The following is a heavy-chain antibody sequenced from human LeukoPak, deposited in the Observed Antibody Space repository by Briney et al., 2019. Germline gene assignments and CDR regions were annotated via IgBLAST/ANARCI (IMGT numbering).Heavy chain of an antibody. V-gene: IGHV3-20*04. CDR3: ARSMTTVTTRFFDL. CDR1: GFTFSSYG. D-gene: IGHD4-17*01. Sequence: GGSLRLSCAASGFTFSSYGMIWVRQAPGKGLEWVSYINWNGVGTAYVDSVKGRFIISRDNAKNSLYLQMNSLRTEDTALYYCARSMTTVTTRFFDLWGRGTLVTVSS. CDR2: INWNGVGT. J-gene: IGHJ2*01.